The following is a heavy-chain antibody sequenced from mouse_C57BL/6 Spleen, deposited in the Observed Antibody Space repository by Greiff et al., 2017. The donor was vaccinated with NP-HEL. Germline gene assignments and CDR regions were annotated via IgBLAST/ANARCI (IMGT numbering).Heavy chain of an antibody. CDR1: GFTFSSYA. D-gene: IGHD1-1*01. J-gene: IGHJ1*03. CDR3: ARAEGAYYYGSSPYWYFDV. CDR2: ISDGGSYT. V-gene: IGHV5-4*03. Sequence: EVKLVESGGGLVKPGGSLKLSCAASGFTFSSYAMSWVRQTPEKRLEWVATISDGGSYTYYPDNVKGRFTISRDNAKNNLYLQMSHLKSEDTAMYYCARAEGAYYYGSSPYWYFDVWGTGTTVTVSS.